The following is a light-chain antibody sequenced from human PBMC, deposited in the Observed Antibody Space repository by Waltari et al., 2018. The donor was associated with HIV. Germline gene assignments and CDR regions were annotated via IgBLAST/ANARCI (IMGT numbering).Light chain of an antibody. J-gene: IGLJ3*02. CDR2: YHSVSYN. CDR1: RSPSVGSTR. Sequence: QPVLTQPASLSASPGASASHTCALRRSPSVGSTRIHWSQHTPGSPPKYLLRYHSVSYNERVAGVPSRFSGSSNFSANVGLLLISGLQPEDEAAYYCMIWAGGSWVFGGGTQLTVL. V-gene: IGLV5-45*01. CDR3: MIWAGGSWV.